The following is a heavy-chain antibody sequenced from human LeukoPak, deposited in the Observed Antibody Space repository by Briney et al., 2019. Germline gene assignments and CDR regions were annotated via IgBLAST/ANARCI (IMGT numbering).Heavy chain of an antibody. CDR2: ISYDGSDK. CDR1: GFTFSTYG. J-gene: IGHJ4*02. D-gene: IGHD5-12*01. Sequence: SGKSLRLSCAASGFTFSTYGMHWVRQTPGKGLEWVAVISYDGSDKYYADSVKGRFTISRDKSKNTLYLQMNSLRAEDTAVYYCAKPGYSGYYFDYWGQGTLVTVSS. V-gene: IGHV3-30*18. CDR3: AKPGYSGYYFDY.